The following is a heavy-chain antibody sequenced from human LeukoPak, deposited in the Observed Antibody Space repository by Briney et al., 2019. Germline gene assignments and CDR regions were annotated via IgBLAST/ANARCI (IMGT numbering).Heavy chain of an antibody. CDR1: GFTFSSYW. CDR2: INTDGSST. J-gene: IGHJ6*02. Sequence: GGSLRLSCAASGFTFSSYWMHWVRQAPRKGLVWVSRINTDGSSTSYADSVKGRFTISRDNSKNTLYLQMNSLRAEDTAVYYCARVGYYYDSSENGMDVWGQGTTVTVSS. V-gene: IGHV3-74*01. D-gene: IGHD3-22*01. CDR3: ARVGYYYDSSENGMDV.